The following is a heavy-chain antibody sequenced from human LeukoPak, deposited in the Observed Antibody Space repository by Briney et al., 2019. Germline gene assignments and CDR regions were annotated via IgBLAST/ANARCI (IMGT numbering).Heavy chain of an antibody. J-gene: IGHJ4*02. D-gene: IGHD3-10*01. CDR1: GFTFDDCG. Sequence: SGGSLRLSCAASGFTFDDCGMSWVRQAPGKGLEWVSGINWNGGSTGYADSVKGRFTISRDNAKNSLYLQMNSLRAEDTALYYCARGDYYGSGSYFSPLGYWGQGTLVTVSS. CDR3: ARGDYYGSGSYFSPLGY. V-gene: IGHV3-20*04. CDR2: INWNGGST.